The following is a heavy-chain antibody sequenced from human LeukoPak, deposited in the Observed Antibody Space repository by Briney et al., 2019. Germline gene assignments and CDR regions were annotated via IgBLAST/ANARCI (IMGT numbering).Heavy chain of an antibody. CDR2: INTDGSSA. D-gene: IGHD3-3*01. CDR3: ARESGTIFGVVTLRYYYMDV. Sequence: GGSLRLSCAASGFTFSSYWMHWVRQAPGKGLVWVSRINTDGSSASYADSVKGRFTISRDNAKNSLYLQMNSLRAEDAAVYYCARESGTIFGVVTLRYYYMDVWGKGTTVTVSS. V-gene: IGHV3-74*01. J-gene: IGHJ6*03. CDR1: GFTFSSYW.